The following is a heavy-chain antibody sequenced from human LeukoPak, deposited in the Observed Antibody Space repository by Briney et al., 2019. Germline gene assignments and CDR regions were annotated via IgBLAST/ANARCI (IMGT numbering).Heavy chain of an antibody. CDR2: IYSGGNT. CDR1: GFTVSSNY. J-gene: IGHJ3*02. CDR3: ARDXGXXAXXI. V-gene: IGHV3-53*01. Sequence: PRGSLRLSCAASGFTVSSNYMSWVRQAPGKGLEWVSVIYSGGNTYSADSVKGRFTISRDNSKNTLYLQMNSLRREATAVYYCARDXGXXAXXIWGQXTMVXVSS. D-gene: IGHD3-10*01.